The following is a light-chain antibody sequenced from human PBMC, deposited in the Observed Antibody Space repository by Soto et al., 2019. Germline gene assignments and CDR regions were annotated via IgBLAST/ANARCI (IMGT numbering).Light chain of an antibody. J-gene: IGLJ1*01. CDR1: NSNIGNTY. V-gene: IGLV1-51*02. CDR2: ENN. CDR3: GAWDSGLSGYV. Sequence: QSVLTQPPSVSAAPGQKVTISCSGSNSNIGNTYVSWYQQLPGTAPKLLIYENNKRPSGIPDRFSGSKSGTSATLGITGLQTGDEADYYCGAWDSGLSGYVFGTGTKGTV.